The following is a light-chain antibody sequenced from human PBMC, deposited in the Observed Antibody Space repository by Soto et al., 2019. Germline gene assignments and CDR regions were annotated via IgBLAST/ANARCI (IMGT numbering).Light chain of an antibody. Sequence: DIQMTQSPSTLSASVGDRVTITCRASQSISSWLAWYQQKPGKAPKLLIYAASTLQSGVPSRFSGSGSGTDFTFTISSLQPEDIATYYCQQYDNLPLTFGQGTRLEI. V-gene: IGKV1-5*01. CDR2: AAS. CDR3: QQYDNLPLT. J-gene: IGKJ5*01. CDR1: QSISSW.